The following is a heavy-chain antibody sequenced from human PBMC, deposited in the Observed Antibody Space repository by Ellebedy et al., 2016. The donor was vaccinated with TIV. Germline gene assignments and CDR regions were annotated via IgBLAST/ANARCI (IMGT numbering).Heavy chain of an antibody. CDR2: ISGSGGST. CDR1: GFTFSSYA. J-gene: IGHJ4*02. CDR3: AKWGYGSGWYEIYYFDY. Sequence: GESLKISXAASGFTFSSYAMSWVRQAPGKGLEWVSAISGSGGSTYYADSVKGRFTISRDNSKNTLYLQMNSLRAEDTAVYYCAKWGYGSGWYEIYYFDYWGQGTLVTVSS. D-gene: IGHD6-19*01. V-gene: IGHV3-23*01.